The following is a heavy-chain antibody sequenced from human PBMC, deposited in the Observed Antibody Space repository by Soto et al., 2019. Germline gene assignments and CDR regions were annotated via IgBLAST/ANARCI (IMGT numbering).Heavy chain of an antibody. Sequence: EVQLVESGGGLVQPGGSLRLSCAASGFTFSAYSMNWVRQAPGKGLEWVSYISSRTNTIYYVDSVQGRFTISRDDAKNSLYLQMDSLRAEDTAVYYCARDRRIAAAADFYFDSWGQGTLVTVSS. V-gene: IGHV3-48*01. CDR1: GFTFSAYS. CDR3: ARDRRIAAAADFYFDS. D-gene: IGHD6-13*01. CDR2: ISSRTNTI. J-gene: IGHJ4*02.